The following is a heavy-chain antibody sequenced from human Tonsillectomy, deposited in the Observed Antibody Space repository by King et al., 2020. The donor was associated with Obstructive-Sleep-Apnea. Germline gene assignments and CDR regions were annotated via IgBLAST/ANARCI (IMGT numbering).Heavy chain of an antibody. CDR2: ISWNSGNI. J-gene: IGHJ4*02. CDR1: GFTFGDYA. Sequence: VQLVESGGGLVQPGRSLRLSCAASGFTFGDYAMHWVRLVPGKGLEWVSGISWNSGNIEYADSVKGRFTISRDNAMSSLDLQMDSLGAEDTALNYCAKDVRGYFGSGTYFKGGYFDYWGQGTLVSVSS. CDR3: AKDVRGYFGSGTYFKGGYFDY. D-gene: IGHD3-10*01. V-gene: IGHV3-9*01.